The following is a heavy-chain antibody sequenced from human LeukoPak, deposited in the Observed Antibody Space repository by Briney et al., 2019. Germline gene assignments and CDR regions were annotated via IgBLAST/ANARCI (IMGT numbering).Heavy chain of an antibody. CDR3: ARGRRGYYFDY. J-gene: IGHJ4*02. Sequence: GGSLRLSCAASGFTFSSYWMSWVRQAPGEGLEWVANIKQDGSEKYYVDSVKGRFTISRDNAKNSLYLQMNSLRAEDTAVYYCARGRRGYYFDYWGQGTLVTVSS. V-gene: IGHV3-7*03. D-gene: IGHD3-10*01. CDR2: IKQDGSEK. CDR1: GFTFSSYW.